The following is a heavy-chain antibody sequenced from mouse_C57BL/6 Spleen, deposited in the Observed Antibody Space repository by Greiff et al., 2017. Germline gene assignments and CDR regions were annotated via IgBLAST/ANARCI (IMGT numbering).Heavy chain of an antibody. CDR2: ISSGSSTI. D-gene: IGHD1-1*01. CDR1: GFTFSDYG. CDR3: ARDEYSYGSSYFDV. Sequence: EVQLVESGGGLVKPGGSLTLSCAASGFTFSDYGMHWVRQAPEKGLEWVAYISSGSSTIYYADTVKGRFTIARDNAKNTLFLQMTSLRSEDTAMYYCARDEYSYGSSYFDVWGTGTTVTVSS. V-gene: IGHV5-17*01. J-gene: IGHJ1*03.